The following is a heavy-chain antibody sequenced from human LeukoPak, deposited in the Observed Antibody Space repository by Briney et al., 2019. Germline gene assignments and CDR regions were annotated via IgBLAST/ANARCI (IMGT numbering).Heavy chain of an antibody. Sequence: GGSLRLSCAASGFTFSDHYMDWVRQAPGKGLEWVGRIRNKVNSYTTEYAASVKGRFTISRDDSKNSVYLQMNSLKSEDTAVYYCAREFSGYDFWSGDKYYYGMDVWGQGTTVTVSS. CDR1: GFTFSDHY. V-gene: IGHV3-72*01. J-gene: IGHJ6*02. CDR3: AREFSGYDFWSGDKYYYGMDV. CDR2: IRNKVNSYTT. D-gene: IGHD3-3*01.